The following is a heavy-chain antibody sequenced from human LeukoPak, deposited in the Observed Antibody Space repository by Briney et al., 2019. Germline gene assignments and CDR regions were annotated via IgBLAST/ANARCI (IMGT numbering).Heavy chain of an antibody. Sequence: GGSLRLSCAASGFTFSSNGMHWVRQAPGKGLEWVAFIRYGGNDERYADSVKGRFTISRDNSKNTLYLQMNSLRVEDTALYYCTKDVSAGGADYWGQGTLVTVS. CDR2: IRYGGNDE. CDR3: TKDVSAGGADY. D-gene: IGHD4-23*01. J-gene: IGHJ4*02. V-gene: IGHV3-30*02. CDR1: GFTFSSNG.